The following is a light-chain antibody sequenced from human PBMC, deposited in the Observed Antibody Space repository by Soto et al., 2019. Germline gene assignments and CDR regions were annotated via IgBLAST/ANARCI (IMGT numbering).Light chain of an antibody. CDR2: GAS. Sequence: FVFAQTPATLSLSPGERATLSCRASQSVSSNLAWYQQKPGQAPRLLIYGASTRATGIPARFSGSGSGTEFTLTISSLQSEDFAVYYCQHYNNWPRTFGQGTKVDIK. CDR3: QHYNNWPRT. V-gene: IGKV3-15*01. CDR1: QSVSSN. J-gene: IGKJ1*01.